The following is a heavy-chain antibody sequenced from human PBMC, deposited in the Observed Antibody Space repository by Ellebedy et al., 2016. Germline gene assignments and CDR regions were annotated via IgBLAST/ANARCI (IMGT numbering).Heavy chain of an antibody. CDR3: ARGRSHAFDI. J-gene: IGHJ3*02. CDR2: ISSSSTYI. Sequence: GESLKISXAASGFAFSSSGMSWVRQPPGKGLEWVASISSSSTYIYYADSVKGRFTFSRDNAKNSLYLQMNGLRAEDTAVYYCARGRSHAFDIWGQGTMVTVSS. CDR1: GFAFSSSG. V-gene: IGHV3-21*01.